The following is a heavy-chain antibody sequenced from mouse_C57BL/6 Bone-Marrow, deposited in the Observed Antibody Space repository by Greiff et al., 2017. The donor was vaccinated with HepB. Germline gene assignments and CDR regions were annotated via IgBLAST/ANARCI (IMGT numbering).Heavy chain of an antibody. CDR1: GFTFSSYG. Sequence: VQLQESGGDLVKPGGSLKLSCAASGFTFSSYGMSWVRQTPDKRLEWVATISSGGSYTYYPDSVKGRFTISRDNAKNTLYLQMSSLKSEDTAMYYCARMGDYDVAYWGQGTLVTVSA. V-gene: IGHV5-6*01. J-gene: IGHJ3*01. CDR3: ARMGDYDVAY. CDR2: ISSGGSYT. D-gene: IGHD2-4*01.